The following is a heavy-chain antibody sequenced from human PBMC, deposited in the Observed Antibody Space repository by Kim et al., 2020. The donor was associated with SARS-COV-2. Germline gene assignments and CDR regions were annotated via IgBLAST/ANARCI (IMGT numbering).Heavy chain of an antibody. CDR3: ARGEEDRGLRFGYWFDP. J-gene: IGHJ5*02. CDR1: GYTFTSYY. D-gene: IGHD5-12*01. V-gene: IGHV1-46*01. CDR2: INPSGGST. Sequence: ASVKVSCKASGYTFTSYYMHWVRQAPGQGLEWMGIINPSGGSTSYAQKFQGRVTMTRDTSTSTVYMELSSLRSEDTAVYYCARGEEDRGLRFGYWFDPWGQGTLVTVSS.